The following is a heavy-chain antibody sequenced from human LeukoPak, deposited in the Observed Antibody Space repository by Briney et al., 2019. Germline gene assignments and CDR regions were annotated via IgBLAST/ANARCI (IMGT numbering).Heavy chain of an antibody. D-gene: IGHD6-19*01. Sequence: ASVKVFCKVSGYTLTELSMHWVRQAPGKGLEWMGGFDPEDGETIYAQKFQGRVTMTEDTSTDTAYMELSSLRSEDTAVYYCATALSISSGWPRLDYWGQGTLVTVSS. CDR2: FDPEDGET. CDR3: ATALSISSGWPRLDY. J-gene: IGHJ4*02. V-gene: IGHV1-24*01. CDR1: GYTLTELS.